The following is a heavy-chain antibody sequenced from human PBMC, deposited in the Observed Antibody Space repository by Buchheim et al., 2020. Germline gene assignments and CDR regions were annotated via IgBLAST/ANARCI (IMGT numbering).Heavy chain of an antibody. CDR3: ARDNTRAYKVATINYYYYGMDV. CDR2: ISSSGSTI. D-gene: IGHD5-12*01. Sequence: QVQLVESGGGLVKPGGSLRLSCAASGFTFSDYYMSWIRQAPGKGLEWVSYISSSGSTIYYADSVKGRFTISRDNAKNSLYLQMNSLRAEDTAVYYCARDNTRAYKVATINYYYYGMDVWGQGTT. V-gene: IGHV3-11*01. J-gene: IGHJ6*02. CDR1: GFTFSDYY.